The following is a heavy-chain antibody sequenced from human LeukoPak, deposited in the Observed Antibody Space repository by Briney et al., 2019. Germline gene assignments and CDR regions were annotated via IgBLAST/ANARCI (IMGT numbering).Heavy chain of an antibody. J-gene: IGHJ5*01. V-gene: IGHV1-18*01. CDR3: ARDAYQGSSWSNWFDS. Sequence: GASVKVSCKASGYTFNTNGLNWVRQAPGRGLEWMGWINANTGSTNYAQIFQGRVTMTTDTSTSTAYMELTSLTSDDTAIYYCARDAYQGSSWSNWFDSWGQGTLVIVSS. CDR1: GYTFNTNG. CDR2: INANTGST. D-gene: IGHD6-13*01.